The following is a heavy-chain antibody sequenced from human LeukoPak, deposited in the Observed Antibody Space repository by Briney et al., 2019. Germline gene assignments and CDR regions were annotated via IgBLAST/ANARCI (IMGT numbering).Heavy chain of an antibody. Sequence: SVKVSCKASGYTFTGYYMHWVRQAPGQGLEWMGGIIPIFGTANYAQKFQGRVTITADKSTSTAYMELKRLSSDDTAVYFCAREGFCTGSKCPAEYWGQGTLVTVSS. CDR2: IIPIFGTA. CDR3: AREGFCTGSKCPAEY. CDR1: GYTFTGYY. J-gene: IGHJ4*02. D-gene: IGHD2-8*02. V-gene: IGHV1-69*06.